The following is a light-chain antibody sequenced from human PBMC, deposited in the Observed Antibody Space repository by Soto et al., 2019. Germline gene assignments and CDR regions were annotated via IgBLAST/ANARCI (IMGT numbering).Light chain of an antibody. CDR3: CSYAGSSTFALYV. J-gene: IGLJ1*01. V-gene: IGLV2-23*03. CDR1: GRDIGAYDY. CDR2: EGS. Sequence: QSALTQPASVSGSPGQSITISCTGSGRDIGAYDYVSWYQQHPGKAPKLLIYEGSKRPSGVSNRFSGSKSGNTASLTISGLQAEDEADYYCCSYAGSSTFALYVFGTGTKVTVL.